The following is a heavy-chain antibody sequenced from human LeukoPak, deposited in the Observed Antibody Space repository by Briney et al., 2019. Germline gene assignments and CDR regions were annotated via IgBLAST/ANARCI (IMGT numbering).Heavy chain of an antibody. D-gene: IGHD1-26*01. CDR1: GFTFSSYS. CDR2: ISSSSSYI. J-gene: IGHJ3*02. Sequence: PGGSLRLSCAASGFTFSSYSMNWVRQAPGKGLEWVSSISSSSSYIYYADSVKGRFTISRDNAKNSLSLQMNSLRAEDPAVYYCARGRQNSGSYSDAFDIWGQGTVVTVSS. V-gene: IGHV3-21*01. CDR3: ARGRQNSGSYSDAFDI.